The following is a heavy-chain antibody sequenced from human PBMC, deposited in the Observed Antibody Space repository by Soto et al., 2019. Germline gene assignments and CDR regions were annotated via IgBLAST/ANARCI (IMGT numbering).Heavy chain of an antibody. Sequence: SETLSLTCTVSGGSISSYYWSWIQQPPGKGLEWIGYIYYSGSTNYNPSLKSRVTISVDTSKNQFSLKLSSVTAADTAVYYCARQSIAARSWFDPLGPGNPGHRLL. CDR2: IYYSGST. V-gene: IGHV4-59*01. D-gene: IGHD6-6*01. CDR3: ARQSIAARSWFDP. J-gene: IGHJ5*02. CDR1: GGSISSYY.